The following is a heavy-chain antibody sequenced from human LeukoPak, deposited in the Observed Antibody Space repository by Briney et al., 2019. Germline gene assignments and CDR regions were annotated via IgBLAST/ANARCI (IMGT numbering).Heavy chain of an antibody. Sequence: GGSLRLSCAASGFTFSNYAMSWVRQAPGKGLEWVSAVSGTGGSTYYADSVKGRFTVSRDNTKNSLYLHMNSLRAEDTAVYYCARGNSDYDHDYWGQGTLVTVSS. V-gene: IGHV3-23*01. CDR1: GFTFSNYA. CDR3: ARGNSDYDHDY. J-gene: IGHJ4*02. D-gene: IGHD5-12*01. CDR2: VSGTGGST.